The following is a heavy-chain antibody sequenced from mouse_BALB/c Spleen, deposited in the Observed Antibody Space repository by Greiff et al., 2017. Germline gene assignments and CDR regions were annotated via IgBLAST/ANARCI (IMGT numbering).Heavy chain of an antibody. D-gene: IGHD2-4*01. CDR2: IWRGGST. J-gene: IGHJ3*01. CDR3: AKIGNYDYDGQGF. V-gene: IGHV2-5-1*01. Sequence: QVQLQQSGPSLVQPSQSLSITCTVSGFSLTSYGVHWVRQSPGKGLEWLGVIWRGGSTDYNAAFMSRLSITKDNSKSQVFIKMNSLQADDTAIYYCAKIGNYDYDGQGFWGQGTLVTVSA. CDR1: GFSLTSYG.